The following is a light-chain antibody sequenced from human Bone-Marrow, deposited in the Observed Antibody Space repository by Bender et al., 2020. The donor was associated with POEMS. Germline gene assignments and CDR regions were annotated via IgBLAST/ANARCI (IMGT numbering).Light chain of an antibody. J-gene: IGLJ1*01. CDR3: QSYDNSLSAYV. CDR1: SSDVGGYNY. Sequence: QSALTQPPSASGSPGQSVTISCTGTSSDVGGYNYVSWYQQLPGTAPKLLISKNSQRPSGVPDRFSGSKSGTSVSLAITGLQAEDEGAYYCQSYDNSLSAYVFGTGTKVTVL. V-gene: IGLV2-8*01. CDR2: KNS.